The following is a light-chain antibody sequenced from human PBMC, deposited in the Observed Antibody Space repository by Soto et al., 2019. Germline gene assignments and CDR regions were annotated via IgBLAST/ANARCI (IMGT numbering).Light chain of an antibody. CDR2: GAS. V-gene: IGKV3-20*01. Sequence: EIVLTQSPGTLSLSPGERATLSCRASQSVSSGYLAWYQQKPGQAPRLLIYGASSRATGIPDRFSGSGSGTDFTLTISRLEPEDFAVYYCQQHGSSPTTFGQGTRLEIK. CDR1: QSVSSGY. CDR3: QQHGSSPTT. J-gene: IGKJ5*01.